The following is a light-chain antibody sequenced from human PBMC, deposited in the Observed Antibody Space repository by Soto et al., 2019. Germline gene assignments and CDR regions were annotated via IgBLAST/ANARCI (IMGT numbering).Light chain of an antibody. CDR2: EVS. CDR3: SSYAGSSTLV. V-gene: IGLV2-14*01. J-gene: IGLJ3*02. CDR1: SSDVGGYKY. Sequence: QSALTQPASVSGSPGQSITISCTGTSSDVGGYKYVSWYQQHPGKAPKVMIYEVSNRPSGVSNRFSGSKSGNTASLTISGLQAEDEADYYCSSYAGSSTLVFGGGTKLTVL.